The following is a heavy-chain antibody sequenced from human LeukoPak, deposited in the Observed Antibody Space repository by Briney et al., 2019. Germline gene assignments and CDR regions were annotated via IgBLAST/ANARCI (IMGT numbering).Heavy chain of an antibody. Sequence: SETLSLTCTVSGGSISSSSYYWAWIRQPPGKGLEWIGSIYYSGNTYYKSSLKSRVTIAVDTSKNQFSLKLSSVTAADTAVYYCARGLWFGDENPPYFDYWGQGILVTVSS. V-gene: IGHV4-39*07. CDR2: IYYSGNT. D-gene: IGHD3-10*01. J-gene: IGHJ4*02. CDR1: GGSISSSSYY. CDR3: ARGLWFGDENPPYFDY.